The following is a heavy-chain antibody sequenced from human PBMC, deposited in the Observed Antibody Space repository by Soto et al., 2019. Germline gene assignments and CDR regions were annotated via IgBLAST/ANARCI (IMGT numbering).Heavy chain of an antibody. CDR2: IIPIFGTA. Sequence: SVKVSCKASGGTFSSYAISWVRQAPGQGLEWMGGIIPIFGTANYAQKFQGRVTITADESTSTAYMELSSLRSEDTAVYYCARERVVVAATRNRTYYYGMDVWGQGTTVTVSS. J-gene: IGHJ6*02. CDR1: GGTFSSYA. V-gene: IGHV1-69*13. CDR3: ARERVVVAATRNRTYYYGMDV. D-gene: IGHD2-15*01.